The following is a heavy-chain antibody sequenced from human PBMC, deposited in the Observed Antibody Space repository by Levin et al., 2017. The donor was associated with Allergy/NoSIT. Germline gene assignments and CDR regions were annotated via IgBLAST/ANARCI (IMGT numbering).Heavy chain of an antibody. V-gene: IGHV1-2*02. CDR2: INPNSGGT. CDR3: ARGGFEDIVLMVYRRDNWFDP. Sequence: GGSLRLSCKASGYTFTGYYMHWVRQAPGQGLEWMGWINPNSGGTNYAQKFQGRVTMTRDTSISTAYMELSRLRSDDTAVYYCARGGFEDIVLMVYRRDNWFDPWGQGTLVTVSS. D-gene: IGHD2-8*01. J-gene: IGHJ5*02. CDR1: GYTFTGYY.